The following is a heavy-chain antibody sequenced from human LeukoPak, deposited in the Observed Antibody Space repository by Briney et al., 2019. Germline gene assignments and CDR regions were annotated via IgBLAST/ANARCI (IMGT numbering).Heavy chain of an antibody. V-gene: IGHV3-53*01. J-gene: IGHJ4*02. D-gene: IGHD5-18*01. CDR3: ARDLDSYGSY. CDR2: TYSDGST. CDR1: GFTFSNAW. Sequence: GGSLRLSCAASGFTFSNAWMSWVRQAPGKGLEWVSVTYSDGSTYYADSVRGRFTISRDNSKNTVYLQMNSLRVEDTAVYYCARDLDSYGSYWGQGTLVTVSS.